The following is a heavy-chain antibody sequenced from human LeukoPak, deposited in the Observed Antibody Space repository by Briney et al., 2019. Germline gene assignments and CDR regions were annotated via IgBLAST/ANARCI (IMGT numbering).Heavy chain of an antibody. V-gene: IGHV1-2*02. D-gene: IGHD1-26*01. Sequence: ASVKVSCKASGYTFSGYYMHWVRQAPGPGLDSMGWINSNSGARNFAPKFQGRVTFSRDNSISTAYMELSSLRSDDTAIYYCARGRGGATTGFDHWGQGTLVTVSS. CDR2: INSNSGAR. CDR3: ARGRGGATTGFDH. CDR1: GYTFSGYY. J-gene: IGHJ4*02.